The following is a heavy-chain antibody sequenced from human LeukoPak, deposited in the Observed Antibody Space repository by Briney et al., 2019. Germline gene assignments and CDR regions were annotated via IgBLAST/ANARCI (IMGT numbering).Heavy chain of an antibody. CDR2: IKQDGSEK. J-gene: IGHJ4*02. CDR3: ARDRYISRSWGYDFDY. D-gene: IGHD6-13*01. Sequence: GGSLRLSCAASGFTFSSYWMSWVRHAPGKGLEWVANIKQDGSEKYYVDSVKGRFTISRDNAKNSLYLQMNSLRAEDTAVYYCARDRYISRSWGYDFDYWGQGTLVIFSS. V-gene: IGHV3-7*01. CDR1: GFTFSSYW.